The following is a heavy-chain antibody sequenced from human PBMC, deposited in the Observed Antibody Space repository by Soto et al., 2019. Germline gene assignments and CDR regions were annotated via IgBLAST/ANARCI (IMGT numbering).Heavy chain of an antibody. Sequence: SENLSLTCTVSGGSLSRSSYYWGWIRQPPGKGLEWIGSIYYSGSTYYNPSLKSRVTISVDTSKNQFSLKLSSVTAADTAVYYCASRYGSGSYSPYNWFDPWGQGTLVTVSS. CDR2: IYYSGST. CDR3: ASRYGSGSYSPYNWFDP. V-gene: IGHV4-39*01. CDR1: GGSLSRSSYY. J-gene: IGHJ5*02. D-gene: IGHD3-10*01.